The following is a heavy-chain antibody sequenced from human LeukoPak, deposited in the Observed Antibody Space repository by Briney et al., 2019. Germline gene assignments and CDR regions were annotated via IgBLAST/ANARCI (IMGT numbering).Heavy chain of an antibody. CDR3: ARGGPGYFDILTGYYKGAEYFQH. CDR1: GYTLTELS. J-gene: IGHJ1*01. V-gene: IGHV1-8*01. CDR2: MNPNSGNT. Sequence: ASVKVSCKVSGYTLTELSMHWVRQATGQGLEWMGWMNPNSGNTGYAQRFQGRVTMTRNTSISTAYMELSSLRSEDTAVYYCARGGPGYFDILTGYYKGAEYFQHWGQGTLVTVSS. D-gene: IGHD3-9*01.